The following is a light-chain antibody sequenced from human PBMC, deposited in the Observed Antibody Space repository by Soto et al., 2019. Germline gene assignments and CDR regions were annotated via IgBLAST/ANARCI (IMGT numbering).Light chain of an antibody. CDR3: SSYTSSSTPWV. Sequence: QSAPTQPASVSGSPGQSITISCTGTSSDVGGYNYVSWYQQHPGKAPKLMIYEVSNRPSGVSNRFFGSKSGNTASLTISGLQAEDEADYYCSSYTSSSTPWVFGGGTKLTVL. V-gene: IGLV2-14*01. CDR2: EVS. CDR1: SSDVGGYNY. J-gene: IGLJ3*02.